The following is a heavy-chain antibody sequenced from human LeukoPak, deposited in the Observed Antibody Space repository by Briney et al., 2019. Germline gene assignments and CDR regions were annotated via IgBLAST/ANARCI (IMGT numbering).Heavy chain of an antibody. D-gene: IGHD2-15*01. CDR1: GFTFSSYA. CDR2: ISGSGGST. J-gene: IGHJ6*02. V-gene: IGHV3-23*01. CDR3: AKGLRYCSGGSCYEDYGMDV. Sequence: GGSLRLSCAASGFTFSSYAMSWVRQAPGKGLEWVSAISGSGGSTYYADSVKGRFTISRDNSKNTLYLQMNSLRAEDTAVYYCAKGLRYCSGGSCYEDYGMDVWGQGTTVTVSS.